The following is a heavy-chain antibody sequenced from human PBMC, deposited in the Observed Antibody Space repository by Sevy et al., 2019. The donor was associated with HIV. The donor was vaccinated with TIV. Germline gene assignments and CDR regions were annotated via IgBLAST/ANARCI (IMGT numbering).Heavy chain of an antibody. D-gene: IGHD3-3*01. V-gene: IGHV1-2*02. J-gene: IGHJ6*02. Sequence: ASVKVSCKASGYTFSDSGYYVHWVRQAPGQGLEWMGWINPKSGATNDAQKFQGRVTMTRDTSVSTANMELSRLRSDDTAVYYCARESYDFWTGPVDSDYGMDVWGQGTTVTVSS. CDR3: ARESYDFWTGPVDSDYGMDV. CDR1: GYTFSDSGYY. CDR2: INPKSGAT.